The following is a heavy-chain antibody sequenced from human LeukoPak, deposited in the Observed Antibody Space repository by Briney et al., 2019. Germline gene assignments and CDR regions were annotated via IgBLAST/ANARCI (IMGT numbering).Heavy chain of an antibody. CDR1: GDSVSDNSHS. D-gene: IGHD4/OR15-4a*01. Sequence: NPSETLSLTCTVSGDSVSDNSHSWGWIRQAPGKGLEWVGGIYFAGSPFFRPSLKSRLTLSLDTAKNQFSMSLSSVTAADTAFYYCARGIVVLSGAAPFDFWGQGALVTVSS. J-gene: IGHJ4*02. CDR3: ARGIVVLSGAAPFDF. V-gene: IGHV4-39*07. CDR2: IYFAGSP.